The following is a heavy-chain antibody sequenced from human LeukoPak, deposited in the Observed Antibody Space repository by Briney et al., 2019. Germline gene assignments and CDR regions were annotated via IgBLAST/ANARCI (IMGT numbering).Heavy chain of an antibody. CDR2: INHSGST. CDR1: GGSLSDHY. J-gene: IGHJ4*02. CDR3: ARLGDYYDRSEDY. D-gene: IGHD3-22*01. V-gene: IGHV4-34*01. Sequence: SETLSLTCGVYGGSLSDHYWSWIRQPPGKGLEWIGEINHSGSTNYKPSLKSRVTISVDTSKNQFSLKLSSVTAADTAVYYCARLGDYYDRSEDYWGQGTLVTVSS.